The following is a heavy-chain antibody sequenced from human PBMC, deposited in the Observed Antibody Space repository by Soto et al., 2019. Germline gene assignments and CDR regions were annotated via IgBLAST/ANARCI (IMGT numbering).Heavy chain of an antibody. D-gene: IGHD7-27*01. V-gene: IGHV4-30-4*08. CDR3: TRGPSGDKVDF. CDR1: GGSVCSADWN. Sequence: PSETLSLSCTVSGGSVCSADWNWSWIRQTPGKGLEWIGHIYEGGRTYSNPSLMSRATISLDTSKNLFSLNLKSVTAADTAVYYCTRGPSGDKVDFWGQGLLVTVSS. CDR2: IYEGGRT. J-gene: IGHJ4*02.